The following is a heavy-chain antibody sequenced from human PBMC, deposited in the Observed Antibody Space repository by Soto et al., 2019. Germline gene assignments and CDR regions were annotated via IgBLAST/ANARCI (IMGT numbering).Heavy chain of an antibody. Sequence: QVQLVQSGAEVKKPGASVKVSCKASGYTFTGYYMHWVRQAPGQGLEWMGWINPNSGGTNYAQKCQGRVTMTRDTSISTAYMELSRLRSDDTAVYYCARDQLNYGSGSPSYYYGMDVWGQGTTVTVSS. CDR1: GYTFTGYY. J-gene: IGHJ6*02. CDR2: INPNSGGT. CDR3: ARDQLNYGSGSPSYYYGMDV. D-gene: IGHD3-10*01. V-gene: IGHV1-2*02.